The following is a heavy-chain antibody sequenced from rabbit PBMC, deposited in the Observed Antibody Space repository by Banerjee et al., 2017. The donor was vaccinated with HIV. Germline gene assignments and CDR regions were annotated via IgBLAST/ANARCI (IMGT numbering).Heavy chain of an antibody. CDR3: ATTDGYVGGFNL. J-gene: IGHJ4*01. D-gene: IGHD6-1*01. CDR1: GFTLSSYW. V-gene: IGHV1S40*01. Sequence: QSLEESGGDLVKPGASLTLTCTASGFTLSSYWMCWVRQAPGKGLEWIACIYAGNSGSTWYASWAKGRFTISKTSSTTVTLQMTSLTAADTATYFCATTDGYVGGFNLWGPGTLVTVS. CDR2: IYAGNSGST.